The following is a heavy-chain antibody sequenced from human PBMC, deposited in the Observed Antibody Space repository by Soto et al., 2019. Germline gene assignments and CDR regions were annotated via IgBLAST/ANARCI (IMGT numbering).Heavy chain of an antibody. D-gene: IGHD3-10*01. Sequence: QVQLVESGGGVVQPGRSLRLSCAASGFTFSSYGMHWVRQAPGKGLEWVAVISYDGSNKYYADSVKGRFTISRDNSKNTLYLQMNSLRAEDTAVYYCAKVRYYGSGSYYNVRDYYGMDVW. CDR2: ISYDGSNK. J-gene: IGHJ6*01. V-gene: IGHV3-30*18. CDR3: AKVRYYGSGSYYNVRDYYGMDV. CDR1: GFTFSSYG.